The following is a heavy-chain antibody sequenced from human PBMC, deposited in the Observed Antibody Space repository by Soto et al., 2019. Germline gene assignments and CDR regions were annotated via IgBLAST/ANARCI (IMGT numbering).Heavy chain of an antibody. D-gene: IGHD3-3*01. Sequence: PVGSLRLSCAASGFTFSSYWMHWVRQAPGKGLVWVSRINSDGSSTSYADSVKGRFTISRDNAKNTLYLQMNSLRAEDTAVYYCARGSRADWSGYYLPRVYYYYGMDVWGQGTTVTVS. CDR2: INSDGSST. J-gene: IGHJ6*02. CDR3: ARGSRADWSGYYLPRVYYYYGMDV. CDR1: GFTFSSYW. V-gene: IGHV3-74*01.